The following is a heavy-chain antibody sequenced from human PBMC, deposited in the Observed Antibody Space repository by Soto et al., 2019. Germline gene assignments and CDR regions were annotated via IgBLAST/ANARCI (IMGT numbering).Heavy chain of an antibody. V-gene: IGHV3-23*01. CDR3: AKDGYCTNGVCARAFDI. J-gene: IGHJ3*02. D-gene: IGHD2-8*01. CDR1: GFTFSSYA. Sequence: EVQLLESGGGLVQPGGSLRLSCAASGFTFSSYAMSWVRQAPGKGLEWVSAISGSGGSTYYADSVKGRFTISRDNSKNTLYLQMNSLRAEDTAVYYCAKDGYCTNGVCARAFDIWGQGTMVTVSS. CDR2: ISGSGGST.